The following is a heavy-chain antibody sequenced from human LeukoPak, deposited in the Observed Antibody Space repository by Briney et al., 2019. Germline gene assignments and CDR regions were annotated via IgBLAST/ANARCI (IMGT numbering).Heavy chain of an antibody. V-gene: IGHV4-59*01. CDR2: IYYSGST. J-gene: IGHJ6*03. Sequence: KPSETLSLTCTVSGGSISSYYWSWIRQPPGKGLEWIGYIYYSGSTNYNPSLKSRVTISVDTSKNQFSLKLSSVTAADTAVYYCGGVARTAMASYYYYYMDVWGKGTTVTVSS. D-gene: IGHD5-18*01. CDR1: GGSISSYY. CDR3: GGVARTAMASYYYYYMDV.